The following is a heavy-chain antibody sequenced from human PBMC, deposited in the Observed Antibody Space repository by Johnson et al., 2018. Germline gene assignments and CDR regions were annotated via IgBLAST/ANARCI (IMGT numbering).Heavy chain of an antibody. CDR3: GSDWGVVAATAAFDI. V-gene: IGHV3-33*01. Sequence: QVQLVESGGGVVQPGRSLRLSCAASGFTFSSYGMHWVRQAPGKGLEWVAVIWYDGSNKYYADSVKGRFTISRDNSKNTLYLQMNSLGAEDTAVYYCGSDWGVVAATAAFDIWGQGTMVTVAS. D-gene: IGHD2-15*01. CDR1: GFTFSSYG. CDR2: IWYDGSNK. J-gene: IGHJ3*02.